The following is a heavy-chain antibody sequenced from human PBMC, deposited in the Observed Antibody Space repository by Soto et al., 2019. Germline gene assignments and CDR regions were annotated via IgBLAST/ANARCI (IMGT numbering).Heavy chain of an antibody. Sequence: QLQLQESGPGLVKPSETLSLTCTVSGDSVTISDYYWGWIRQPPGKGLEWLGSIHYSGSTYYNPSLKSRVTLSGDTSKKQFSLKLTSVTAADAAVYYCAAHDSGGYYAEYWGQGTLVTVSA. CDR3: AAHDSGGYYAEY. J-gene: IGHJ4*02. CDR2: IHYSGST. V-gene: IGHV4-39*01. CDR1: GDSVTISDYY. D-gene: IGHD3-22*01.